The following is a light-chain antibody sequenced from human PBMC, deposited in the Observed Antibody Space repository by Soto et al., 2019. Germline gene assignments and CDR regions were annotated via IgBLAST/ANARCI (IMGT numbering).Light chain of an antibody. CDR2: GVS. CDR1: QSVSSRY. J-gene: IGKJ3*01. Sequence: EIVLTQSPGTLSLSPGERATLSCRASQSVSSRYLAWYQQKPGQAPRLLIYGVSSSATGIPDRFSGSGSGTDFTLTISRLEPEDFAVYYCQQYGSSPLFTFGPGTKVDIK. CDR3: QQYGSSPLFT. V-gene: IGKV3-20*01.